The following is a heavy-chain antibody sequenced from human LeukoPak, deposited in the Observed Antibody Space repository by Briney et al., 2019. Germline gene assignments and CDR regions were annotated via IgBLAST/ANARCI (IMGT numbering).Heavy chain of an antibody. J-gene: IGHJ4*02. V-gene: IGHV1-18*01. CDR2: ISAYNGNT. CDR3: ARDSSIAAAGLPFDY. CDR1: GYTFTSYG. Sequence: ASVKVSCKASGYTFTSYGISWVRQAPGQGLEWMGWISAYNGNTNYAQKLQGRVTMTTDTSTNTAYMELRSLRSDDTAVYYCARDSSIAAAGLPFDYWGQGALVTVSS. D-gene: IGHD6-13*01.